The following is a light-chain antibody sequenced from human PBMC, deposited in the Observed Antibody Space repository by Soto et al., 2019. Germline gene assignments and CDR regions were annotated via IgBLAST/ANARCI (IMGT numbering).Light chain of an antibody. Sequence: QSALTQPDSVSGSPGQSITISCTGTSGDVGSYDLVSWYQQPPGKAPKLMIYEVTNRPSGVSDRFSGSKSGNTASLTISGVQAEDEANYYCCSYAGSSTVIFGGGTKLTVL. CDR3: CSYAGSSTVI. CDR1: SGDVGSYDL. J-gene: IGLJ2*01. CDR2: EVT. V-gene: IGLV2-23*02.